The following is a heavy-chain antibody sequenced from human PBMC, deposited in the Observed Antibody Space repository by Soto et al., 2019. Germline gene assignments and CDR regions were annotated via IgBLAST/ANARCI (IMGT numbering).Heavy chain of an antibody. CDR2: IYYSGSA. CDR3: ARHNYGSGSTYFDY. CDR1: GGSISSYY. J-gene: IGHJ4*02. Sequence: SETLSLTCTVSGGSISSYYWSWIRQPPGKGLEWIGYIYYSGSANYNPSLKSRVTISVDTSKNQFSLKLNSMTAADTAVYYCARHNYGSGSTYFDYWGQGTLVTVSS. D-gene: IGHD3-10*01. V-gene: IGHV4-59*08.